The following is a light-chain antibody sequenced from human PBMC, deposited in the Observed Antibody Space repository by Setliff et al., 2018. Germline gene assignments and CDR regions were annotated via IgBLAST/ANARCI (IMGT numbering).Light chain of an antibody. CDR1: SSDIGAYTY. CDR2: NVS. Sequence: QSALAQPASMSGSPGQSITISCTGTSSDIGAYTYVSWYQQRPGKAPKLLISNVSNRPSGVSHRLSGSKSGNTASLTISWLQAEDEADYYCSSYTTSSLRVFGGGTKVTVL. CDR3: SSYTTSSLRV. J-gene: IGLJ2*01. V-gene: IGLV2-14*03.